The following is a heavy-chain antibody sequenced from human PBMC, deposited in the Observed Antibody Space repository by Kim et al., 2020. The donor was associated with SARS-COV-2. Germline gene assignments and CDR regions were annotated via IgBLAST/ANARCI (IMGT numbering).Heavy chain of an antibody. J-gene: IGHJ6*03. CDR2: INHSGST. Sequence: SETLSLTCAVYGGSFSGYYWSWIRQPPGKGLEWIGEINHSGSTNYNPSLKSRVTISVDTSKNQFSLKLSSVTAADTAVYYCARGCLIAAAGTLLPYYYY. V-gene: IGHV4-34*01. CDR3: ARGCLIAAAGTLLPYYYY. CDR1: GGSFSGYY. D-gene: IGHD6-13*01.